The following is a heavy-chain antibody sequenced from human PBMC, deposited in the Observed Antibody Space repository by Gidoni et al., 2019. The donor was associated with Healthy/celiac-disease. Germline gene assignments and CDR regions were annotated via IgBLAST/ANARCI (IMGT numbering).Heavy chain of an antibody. CDR3: ARGLRITMVRGVRYYFDY. CDR1: GGSFSGYY. Sequence: QVQLQQWGAGLLKPSETLSLTCAVYGGSFSGYYWSWIRQPPGKGLEWIGEINHSGSTNYNPSLKSRVTISVDTSKNQFSLKLSSVTAADTAVYYCARGLRITMVRGVRYYFDYWGQGTLVTVSS. V-gene: IGHV4-34*01. J-gene: IGHJ4*02. D-gene: IGHD3-10*01. CDR2: INHSGST.